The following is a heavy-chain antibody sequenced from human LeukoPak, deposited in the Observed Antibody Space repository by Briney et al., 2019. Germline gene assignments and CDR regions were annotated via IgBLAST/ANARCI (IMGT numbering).Heavy chain of an antibody. CDR3: ARDGGYSSSWFAPPPFFDY. Sequence: GASVKVSCKASGYTFTSYYMHWVRQAPGQGLEWMGIINPSGGSTSYAQKFQGRVTMTRDTSTSTVYMELSSLRSEDTAVYYCARDGGYSSSWFAPPPFFDYWGQGTLVTVSS. J-gene: IGHJ4*02. CDR2: INPSGGST. V-gene: IGHV1-46*01. CDR1: GYTFTSYY. D-gene: IGHD6-13*01.